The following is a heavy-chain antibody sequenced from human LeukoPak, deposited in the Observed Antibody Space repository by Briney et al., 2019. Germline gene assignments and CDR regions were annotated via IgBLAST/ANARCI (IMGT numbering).Heavy chain of an antibody. V-gene: IGHV3-21*01. Sequence: GSPRLSCSASGVTFRSYIHDWVRQASGKGLEWGSCISSSSSHIYYADSVRGRFPLSREIAKNSLYLQKNSESAADTPVYFCGRGGYSSTLYVRYQHGGQGPLVPVS. CDR3: GRGGYSSTLYVRYQH. D-gene: IGHD6-13*01. J-gene: IGHJ1*01. CDR2: ISSSSSHI. CDR1: GVTFRSYI.